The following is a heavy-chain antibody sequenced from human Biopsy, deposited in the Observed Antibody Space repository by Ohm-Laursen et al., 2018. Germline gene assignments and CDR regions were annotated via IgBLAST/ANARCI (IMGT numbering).Heavy chain of an antibody. Sequence: GQTLSPTCAASGFSVSSYDMNWVRQAPGKGLEWISYISETSSHIYDADSVKGRFTVSRDNAKNSLYLQMNSLTVEDPAVYYCARDGAGSYHDYWGQGTLVTVSS. CDR1: GFSVSSYD. CDR2: ISETSSHI. CDR3: ARDGAGSYHDY. D-gene: IGHD3-10*01. V-gene: IGHV3-21*04. J-gene: IGHJ4*02.